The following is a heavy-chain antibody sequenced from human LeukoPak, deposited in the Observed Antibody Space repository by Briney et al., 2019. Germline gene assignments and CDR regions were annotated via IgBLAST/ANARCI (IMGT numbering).Heavy chain of an antibody. CDR3: ATLGSIGRSGFDY. CDR1: GGSISSGGYS. D-gene: IGHD1-26*01. CDR2: IYHSGST. J-gene: IGHJ4*02. V-gene: IGHV4-30-2*01. Sequence: SETLSLTCAVSGGSISSGGYSWSWIRQPPGKGLEWIGYIYHSGSTYYNPSLKSRVTISVDRSKNQFSLKLSSVTAADTAVYYCATLGSIGRSGFDYWGQGTLVTVSS.